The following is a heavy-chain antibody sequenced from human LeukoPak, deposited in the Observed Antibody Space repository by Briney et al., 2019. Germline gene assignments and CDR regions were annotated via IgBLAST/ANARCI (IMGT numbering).Heavy chain of an antibody. D-gene: IGHD2-15*01. V-gene: IGHV3-23*01. Sequence: PGGSLRLSCAASGFTFSSYAMSWVRQAPGKGLEWVSSISGSGGSTYYADSVKGRFTISRDNSKNTLYLQMNSLRADDTAVYYCAKSSDDIVVVVAGPFDYWGQGTLVTVSS. CDR2: ISGSGGST. CDR3: AKSSDDIVVVVAGPFDY. J-gene: IGHJ4*02. CDR1: GFTFSSYA.